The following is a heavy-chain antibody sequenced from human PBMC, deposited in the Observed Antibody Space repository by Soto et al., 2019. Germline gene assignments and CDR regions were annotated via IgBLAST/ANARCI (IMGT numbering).Heavy chain of an antibody. CDR1: GGSVRSGTYY. V-gene: IGHV4-61*01. CDR2: IYYTGST. Sequence: SETLSLTCSVSGGSVRSGTYYWSWLRQRPGKRPEWIAYIYYTGSTNYNPSLKSRVTISLDTSRNQFSLNLTSVTAADTAVYYCARKRQELAYSWFVPWGQGNQVTVSS. CDR3: ARKRQELAYSWFVP. J-gene: IGHJ5*02. D-gene: IGHD1-1*01.